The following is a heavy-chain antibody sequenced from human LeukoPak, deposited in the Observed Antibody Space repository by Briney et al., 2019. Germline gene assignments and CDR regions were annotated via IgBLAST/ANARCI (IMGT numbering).Heavy chain of an antibody. D-gene: IGHD6-6*01. Sequence: GASVKVSCKASGYSFTSYYMHWVRQAPGQGLEWMGIINPSGGSTTYAQEFQGRVTMTRDKSTSTVYMQLSGLSSEDTAVYYCAREKGAARAFDYWGQGTLVTVSS. V-gene: IGHV1-46*03. J-gene: IGHJ4*02. CDR2: INPSGGST. CDR1: GYSFTSYY. CDR3: AREKGAARAFDY.